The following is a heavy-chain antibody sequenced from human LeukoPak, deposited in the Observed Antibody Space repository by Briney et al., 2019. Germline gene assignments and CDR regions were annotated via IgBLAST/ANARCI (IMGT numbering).Heavy chain of an antibody. CDR3: ARLYSGSPGAFDI. CDR2: IYYSGST. D-gene: IGHD1-26*01. Sequence: NPSETLSLTCTVSGGSISTYYWSWIRQPPGRGLEWIGYIYYSGSTSYNPSLKSRLTISVDTSRNQFSLKLSSVTAADTAVYYCARLYSGSPGAFDIWGRGTMVTVSS. J-gene: IGHJ3*02. CDR1: GGSISTYY. V-gene: IGHV4-59*01.